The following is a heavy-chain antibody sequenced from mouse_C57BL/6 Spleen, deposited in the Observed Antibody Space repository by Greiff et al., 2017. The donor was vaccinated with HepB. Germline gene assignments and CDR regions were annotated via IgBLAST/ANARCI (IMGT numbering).Heavy chain of an antibody. CDR1: GYTFTSYW. CDR3: ARDYGSSYWYFDV. Sequence: QVQLQQPGAELVRPGSSVKLSCKASGYTFTSYWMDWVKQRPGQGLEWIGNIYPSDSETHYNQKFKDKATLTVDKSSSTAYMQPSSLTSEDSAVYYCARDYGSSYWYFDVWGTGTTVTVSS. J-gene: IGHJ1*03. V-gene: IGHV1-61*01. CDR2: IYPSDSET. D-gene: IGHD1-1*01.